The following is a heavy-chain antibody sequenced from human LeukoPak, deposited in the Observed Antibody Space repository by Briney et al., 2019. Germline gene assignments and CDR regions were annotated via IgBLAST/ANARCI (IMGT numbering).Heavy chain of an antibody. CDR1: GFTFSSYA. CDR3: AKDMTMIVVVTLFDY. CDR2: ISGSGGST. Sequence: GGSLRLSCAASGFTFSSYAMSWVRQAPGKGLEWVSAISGSGGSTYYADSGKGRFTISRDNSKNTLYLQMNSLRAEDTAVYYCAKDMTMIVVVTLFDYWGQGTLVTVSS. V-gene: IGHV3-23*01. D-gene: IGHD3-22*01. J-gene: IGHJ4*02.